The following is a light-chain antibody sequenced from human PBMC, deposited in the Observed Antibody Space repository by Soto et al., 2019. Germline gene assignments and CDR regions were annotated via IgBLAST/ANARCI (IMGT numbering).Light chain of an antibody. CDR2: EGN. CDR3: CSYAGSSHLYV. J-gene: IGLJ1*01. Sequence: QSVLTQPASVCWSPGQAITISCTASSSHIGSSNLVSWYQHHSGKAPKLIIYEGNKRPSGVSNRFSGSKSGKTASLTISGLQAEDEGTYYCCSYAGSSHLYVFGTGTKVT. CDR1: SSHIGSSNL. V-gene: IGLV2-23*01.